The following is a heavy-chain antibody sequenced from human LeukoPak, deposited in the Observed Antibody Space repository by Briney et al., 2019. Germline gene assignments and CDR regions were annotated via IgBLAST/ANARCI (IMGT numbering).Heavy chain of an antibody. CDR3: ARWKSSGSFDAFDI. D-gene: IGHD3-10*01. Sequence: GGSLRLSCAASGFTFSSYAMHWVRQAPGKGLEWVAVISYDGSNKYYADSVKGRFTISRDNSKNTLYLQMNSLRAEDTAVYYCARWKSSGSFDAFDIWGQGTMVTVSS. CDR1: GFTFSSYA. J-gene: IGHJ3*02. CDR2: ISYDGSNK. V-gene: IGHV3-30-3*01.